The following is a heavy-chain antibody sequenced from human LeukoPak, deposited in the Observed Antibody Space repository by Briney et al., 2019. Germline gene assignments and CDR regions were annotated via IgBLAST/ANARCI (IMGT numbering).Heavy chain of an antibody. Sequence: PSETLSLTCTVSGGSISSYYWSWLRQPPGKGLEWIGSIYYSGSTYYNPSLKSRVTISVDTSKNQFSLKLSSVTAADTAVYYCARRRGAGYSSSWYTEELDYWGQGTLVTVSS. CDR2: IYYSGST. CDR3: ARRRGAGYSSSWYTEELDY. D-gene: IGHD6-13*01. J-gene: IGHJ4*02. V-gene: IGHV4-39*01. CDR1: GGSISSYY.